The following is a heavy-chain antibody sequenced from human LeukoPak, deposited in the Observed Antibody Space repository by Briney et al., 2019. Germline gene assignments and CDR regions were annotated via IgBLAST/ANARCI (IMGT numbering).Heavy chain of an antibody. CDR3: AKDLKAYSGNYALDY. Sequence: PGGSLRLSCAASGFTFSSYAMSWVRQAPGKGLEWVSAISGSGGSTYYADSVKGRFTISRDNSKNTLYLQMNSVRDEDTAVYYCAKDLKAYSGNYALDYWGQGTLVTVSS. J-gene: IGHJ4*02. CDR2: ISGSGGST. V-gene: IGHV3-23*01. CDR1: GFTFSSYA. D-gene: IGHD1-26*01.